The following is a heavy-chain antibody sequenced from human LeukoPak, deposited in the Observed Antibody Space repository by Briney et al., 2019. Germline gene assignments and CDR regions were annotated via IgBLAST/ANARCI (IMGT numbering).Heavy chain of an antibody. V-gene: IGHV1-2*02. J-gene: IGHJ4*02. CDR3: ARDRPIDY. CDR1: GYTFTAYY. CDR2: INPNTGAT. Sequence: ASEKVSCKASGYTFTAYYLHWVRQAPGQGLEWMGWINPNTGATDFAQKFQGRVTMTRDTSISTAYMVLSSLRSDDTAVYYCARDRPIDYWGQGTLVTVSS.